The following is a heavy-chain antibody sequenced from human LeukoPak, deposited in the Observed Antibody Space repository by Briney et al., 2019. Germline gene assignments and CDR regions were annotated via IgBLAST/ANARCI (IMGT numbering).Heavy chain of an antibody. V-gene: IGHV3-30*04. D-gene: IGHD4-23*01. Sequence: GRSLRLSCAASGFTFSSYAMHWVRPAPGKGLEWVAVISYDGSNKYYADSVKGRFTISRDNSKNTLYLQMNSLRAEDTAVYYCARAPRRWLDYWGQGTLVTVSS. J-gene: IGHJ4*02. CDR1: GFTFSSYA. CDR2: ISYDGSNK. CDR3: ARAPRRWLDY.